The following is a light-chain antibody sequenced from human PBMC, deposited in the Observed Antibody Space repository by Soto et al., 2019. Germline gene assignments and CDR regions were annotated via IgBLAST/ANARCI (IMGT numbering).Light chain of an antibody. CDR2: GAS. Sequence: EVVLTQSPGTLSLSRGERATLSCRASQSISSSYLAWYQHKPGQAPGLLIYGASSRATGISDRFSGGGSGPDFTLTISRLEPEDFAVYYCQQYDSSPPTFGQGTKVDIK. CDR3: QQYDSSPPT. V-gene: IGKV3-20*01. CDR1: QSISSSY. J-gene: IGKJ1*01.